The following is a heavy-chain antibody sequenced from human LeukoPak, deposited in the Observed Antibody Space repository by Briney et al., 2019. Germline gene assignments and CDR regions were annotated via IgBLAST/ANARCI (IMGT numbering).Heavy chain of an antibody. J-gene: IGHJ4*02. CDR2: INPSGGST. D-gene: IGHD1-26*01. CDR3: AGEIVGANY. Sequence: ASVKVSCKTSGYTFTSYYIHWVRQAPGQGLEWMGVINPSGGSTVYAQRFQGRVAMTRDTSATTMYMELTSLRPEDTAVYYCAGEIVGANYWGQGTLVTVSS. CDR1: GYTFTSYY. V-gene: IGHV1-46*03.